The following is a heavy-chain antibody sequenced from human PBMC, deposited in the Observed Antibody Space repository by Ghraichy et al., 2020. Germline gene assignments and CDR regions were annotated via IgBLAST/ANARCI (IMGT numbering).Heavy chain of an antibody. D-gene: IGHD3-3*01. CDR2: IYYSGST. J-gene: IGHJ6*02. CDR1: GGSISSSSYY. CDR3: ARYPPYYDFWSGSNYYYGMDV. Sequence: SETLSLTCTVSGGSISSSSYYWGWIRQPPGKGLEWIGSIYYSGSTYYNPSLKSRVTISVDTSKNQFSLKLSSVTAADTAVYYCARYPPYYDFWSGSNYYYGMDVWGQGTTVTVSS. V-gene: IGHV4-39*01.